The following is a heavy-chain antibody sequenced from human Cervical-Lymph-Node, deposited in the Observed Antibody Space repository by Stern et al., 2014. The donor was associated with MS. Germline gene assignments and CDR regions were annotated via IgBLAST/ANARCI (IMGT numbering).Heavy chain of an antibody. J-gene: IGHJ5*02. CDR1: KYNFNTHW. CDR3: ARHGGPNWNHEAHNWFDP. V-gene: IGHV5-51*03. CDR2: IHPGNSDT. D-gene: IGHD1-14*01. Sequence: EVQLVESGAEVKKPGESLKISCKGSKYNFNTHWIAWVRQMPGKGLEWLGNIHPGNSDTRYNPSLQGHVSISADQSITPASLHFSSLKASDSAMYFCARHGGPNWNHEAHNWFDPWGKGTLSPSPQ.